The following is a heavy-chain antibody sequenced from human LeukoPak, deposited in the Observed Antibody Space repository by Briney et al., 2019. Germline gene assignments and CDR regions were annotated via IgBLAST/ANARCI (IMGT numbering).Heavy chain of an antibody. CDR1: GYTFTSYD. CDR2: MNPNSGNT. V-gene: IGHV1-8*01. D-gene: IGHD6-13*01. CDR3: ARAGRYSRTTDY. J-gene: IGHJ4*02. Sequence: ASVKVSCEASGYTFTSYDINWVRQATGQGLEWMGWMNPNSGNTGYAQKFQGRVTMTRNTSISTAYMELSSLRSEDTAVYYCARAGRYSRTTDYWGQGTLVTVSS.